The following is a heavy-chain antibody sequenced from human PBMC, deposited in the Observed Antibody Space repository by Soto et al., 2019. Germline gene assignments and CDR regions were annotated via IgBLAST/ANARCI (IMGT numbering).Heavy chain of an antibody. CDR3: AKAQEVGATTPFDY. CDR1: GFTFSSYG. V-gene: IGHV3-23*01. Sequence: EVQLLESGGGLVQPGGSLRLSCAASGFTFSSYGMSWVRQAPGKGLEWVSAISGSGGRTYYADSVKGRCTISRDNSKNTLYLQMNSLRAEDTAVYYCAKAQEVGATTPFDYWGQGTLVTVSS. D-gene: IGHD1-26*01. J-gene: IGHJ4*02. CDR2: ISGSGGRT.